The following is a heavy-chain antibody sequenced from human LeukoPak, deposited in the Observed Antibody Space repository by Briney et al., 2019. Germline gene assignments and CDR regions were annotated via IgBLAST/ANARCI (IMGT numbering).Heavy chain of an antibody. J-gene: IGHJ5*02. CDR3: AKESFAAAANNWFDP. V-gene: IGHV3-23*01. CDR1: GFTFSSYA. D-gene: IGHD6-13*01. Sequence: GGSLRLSCAASGFTFSSYAMSWVRQAPGKGLEWVSAITGSGGSTYDADSVKGRFTISRDNSKNTLYLQMNSLRAEDTAVYYCAKESFAAAANNWFDPWGQGTLVTVSS. CDR2: ITGSGGST.